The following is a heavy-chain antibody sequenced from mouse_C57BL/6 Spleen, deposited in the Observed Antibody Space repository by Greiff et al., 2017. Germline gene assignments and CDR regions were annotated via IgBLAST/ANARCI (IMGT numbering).Heavy chain of an antibody. V-gene: IGHV3-6*01. CDR3: ARRGSNYPYWYFDV. D-gene: IGHD2-5*01. CDR1: GYSITSGYY. Sequence: ESGPGLVKPSQSLSLTCSVTGYSITSGYYWNWIRQFPGNKLEWMGYISYDGSNNYNPSLKNRISITRDTSKNQFFLKLNSVTTEDTATYYCARRGSNYPYWYFDVWGTGTTVTVSS. J-gene: IGHJ1*03. CDR2: ISYDGSN.